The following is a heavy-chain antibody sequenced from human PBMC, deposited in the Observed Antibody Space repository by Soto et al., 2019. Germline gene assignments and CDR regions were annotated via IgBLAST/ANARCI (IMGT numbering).Heavy chain of an antibody. Sequence: GASVKVSCKGSGYTFTSYGINWVRQAPGQGLEWMGWIGEYNGHTAYGKKFQGRVTMTIDTSTSTAYMELRSLRSDDTAVYYCARGKWLRPHYYYDMDVWGQGTTVTVSS. CDR1: GYTFTSYG. D-gene: IGHD5-12*01. J-gene: IGHJ6*02. V-gene: IGHV1-18*04. CDR2: IGEYNGHT. CDR3: ARGKWLRPHYYYDMDV.